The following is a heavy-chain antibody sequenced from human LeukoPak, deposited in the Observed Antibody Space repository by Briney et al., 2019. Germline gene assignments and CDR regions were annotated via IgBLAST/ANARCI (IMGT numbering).Heavy chain of an antibody. J-gene: IGHJ4*02. D-gene: IGHD1-26*01. V-gene: IGHV1-2*02. CDR2: IHPDSGAT. CDR1: GYTFSAYY. CDR3: ARVLRSARELDY. Sequence: ASVKVSCKASGYTFSAYYMHWVRQAPGQGFEWMGWIHPDSGATNYAQRFQGRVTMTRDMSINTAHMELTGLRSDDTAFYYCARVLRSARELDYWGQGTLVTVSS.